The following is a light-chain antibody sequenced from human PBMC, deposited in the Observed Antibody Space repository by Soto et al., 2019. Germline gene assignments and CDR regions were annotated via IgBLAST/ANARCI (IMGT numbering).Light chain of an antibody. Sequence: DIVMTQSPDSLAVSLGERATMTCKWSQVVLYSSTNKNYLAWYQQNPGQPPKLLIYWASTRESGVPDRFSGSGSGTDFTLTISSLQAEDVAVYYCQQYYSIPITFGQGTRLEI. CDR3: QQYYSIPIT. J-gene: IGKJ5*01. V-gene: IGKV4-1*01. CDR2: WAS. CDR1: QVVLYSSTNKNY.